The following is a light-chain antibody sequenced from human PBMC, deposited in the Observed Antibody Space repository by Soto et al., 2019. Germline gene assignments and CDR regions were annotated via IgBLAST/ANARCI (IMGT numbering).Light chain of an antibody. CDR3: QQYGSSLST. V-gene: IGKV3-20*01. Sequence: EIVLTQSPGTLSLSPGERATLSCRASQSVSSSYLAWYQQKPGQAPRLLIYGASSRATGIPDRFSGSGSGTDFTLTISRLEPEDFVVYYCQQYGSSLSTFGQGTRLEIK. J-gene: IGKJ5*01. CDR2: GAS. CDR1: QSVSSSY.